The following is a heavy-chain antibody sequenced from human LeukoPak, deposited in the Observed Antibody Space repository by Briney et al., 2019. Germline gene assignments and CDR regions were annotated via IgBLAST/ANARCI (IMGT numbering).Heavy chain of an antibody. D-gene: IGHD2-15*01. CDR3: AREIHVRHCSGGSCYSGRYFDY. Sequence: GGSLRLSCAASGFTSSDHYMDWVRQAPGKGQEWVGRTRDKASSYTTEYAASVKGRFTISRDDSKNSLYLQMNSLKTEDTAVYYCAREIHVRHCSGGSCYSGRYFDYWGQGTLVTVSS. CDR2: TRDKASSYTT. V-gene: IGHV3-72*01. J-gene: IGHJ4*02. CDR1: GFTSSDHY.